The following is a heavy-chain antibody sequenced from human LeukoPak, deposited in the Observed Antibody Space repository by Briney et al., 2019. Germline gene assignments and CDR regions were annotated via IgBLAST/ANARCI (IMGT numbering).Heavy chain of an antibody. Sequence: GSLRPSRASSGFTVSSNYMSWDRQAPGKGLEWVSVIYSGGSTYYADSVKGRFTISRDNSKNTLYLQMNSLRAEDTAVYYCASGGDRNCDYWGQGTLVTVSS. V-gene: IGHV3-66*01. CDR3: ASGGDRNCDY. J-gene: IGHJ4*02. CDR1: GFTVSSNY. D-gene: IGHD2-21*02. CDR2: IYSGGST.